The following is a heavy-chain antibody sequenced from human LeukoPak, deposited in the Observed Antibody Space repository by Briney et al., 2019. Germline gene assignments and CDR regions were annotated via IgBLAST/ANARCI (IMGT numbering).Heavy chain of an antibody. Sequence: GGSLRLSCAASGFTFSSYGMSWVRQAPGKGLECVSSISGSGGSTNHADSVKGRFTISRDNSKNTLYLQMNSLRAEDTAVYYCARSIVVVTAIRDAFDIWGQGTMVTVSS. CDR3: ARSIVVVTAIRDAFDI. D-gene: IGHD2-21*02. CDR1: GFTFSSYG. V-gene: IGHV3-23*01. CDR2: ISGSGGST. J-gene: IGHJ3*02.